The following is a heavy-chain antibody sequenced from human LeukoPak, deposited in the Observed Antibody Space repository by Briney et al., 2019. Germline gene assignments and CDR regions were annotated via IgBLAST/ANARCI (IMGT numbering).Heavy chain of an antibody. V-gene: IGHV3-74*01. J-gene: IGHJ3*02. Sequence: GGSLRLSCAASGFTFSSYWMHWVRQAPGKGLVWVSRINSDGSSTSYADSVKGRFTIPRDNAKNSLYLQMNSLRAEDTAVYYCARLGTYYYDSSGYSGALDAFDIWGQGTMVTVSS. D-gene: IGHD3-22*01. CDR3: ARLGTYYYDSSGYSGALDAFDI. CDR2: INSDGSST. CDR1: GFTFSSYW.